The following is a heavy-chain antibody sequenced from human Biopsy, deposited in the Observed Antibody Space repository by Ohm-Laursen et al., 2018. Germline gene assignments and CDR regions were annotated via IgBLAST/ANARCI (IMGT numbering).Heavy chain of an antibody. CDR2: ISWDGGSG. Sequence: SLRLSCAASGFTFDDHVMHWVRQAPGKGLEWVSGISWDGGSGGYADSVKGRFTISRDNAKKLLYLQMNSLRAEDTALYYCAKDVRVKVQLDGMDVWGQGTTVTVSS. D-gene: IGHD1-1*01. V-gene: IGHV3-9*01. CDR1: GFTFDDHV. CDR3: AKDVRVKVQLDGMDV. J-gene: IGHJ6*02.